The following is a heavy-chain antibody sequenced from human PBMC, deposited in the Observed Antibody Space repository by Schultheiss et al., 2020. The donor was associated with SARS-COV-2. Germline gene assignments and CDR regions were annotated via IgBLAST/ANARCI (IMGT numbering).Heavy chain of an antibody. D-gene: IGHD6-19*01. Sequence: ASVKVSCKASGYTFTSYAMHWVRQAPGQRLEWMGWSNAGNGNTKYSQKFQGRVTITRDTSASTAYMELSSLRSEDTAVYYCAREGAAVAGTGGSWFDPWGQGTLVTVSS. V-gene: IGHV1-3*01. CDR3: AREGAAVAGTGGSWFDP. CDR2: SNAGNGNT. J-gene: IGHJ5*02. CDR1: GYTFTSYA.